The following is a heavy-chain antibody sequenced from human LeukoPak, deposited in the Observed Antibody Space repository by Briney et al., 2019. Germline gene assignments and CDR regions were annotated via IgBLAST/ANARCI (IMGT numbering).Heavy chain of an antibody. V-gene: IGHV1-2*02. CDR1: GYTFTGYY. CDR3: AREEQHDRSGYYDGAVDY. J-gene: IGHJ4*02. D-gene: IGHD3-22*01. Sequence: ASVKVSCKASGYTFTGYYMHWVRQAPGQGLEWMGWINPNSGGTNYAQKFQGRVTMTRDTSISTAYMELSRLRSDDTAVYYCAREEQHDRSGYYDGAVDYWGQGTLVTVSS. CDR2: INPNSGGT.